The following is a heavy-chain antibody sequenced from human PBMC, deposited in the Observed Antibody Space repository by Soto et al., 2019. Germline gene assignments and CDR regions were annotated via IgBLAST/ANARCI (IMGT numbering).Heavy chain of an antibody. Sequence: EVQVVESGGGLVQPGGSLRLSCAASGFTVSTNHMTWVRQAPGKGLEWVSVIYGVGDTYYADSVKGRFTISRHNSKNTLYLQMHPLGPEDAAAYSRAAAGGSAHYWYFDIWGRGTLVTVSS. D-gene: IGHD2-15*01. CDR3: AAAGGSAHYWYFDI. J-gene: IGHJ2*01. CDR2: IYGVGDT. V-gene: IGHV3-53*04. CDR1: GFTVSTNH.